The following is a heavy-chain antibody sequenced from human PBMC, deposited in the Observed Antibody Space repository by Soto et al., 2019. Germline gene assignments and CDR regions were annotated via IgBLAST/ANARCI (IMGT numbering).Heavy chain of an antibody. CDR1: GFAFSTYS. CDR2: VSRGSPTM. CDR3: KRDPEALDY. V-gene: IGHV3-48*01. J-gene: IGHJ4*02. Sequence: EVQLVESGGDLVQPGGSLRLSCAASGFAFSTYSMNWVRQAPGKGLEWVAYVSRGSPTMHYADSVKGRFTISRDNAKNSLYLQMNSIKADDTAVYYCKRDPEALDYWGQGTLVTVSS.